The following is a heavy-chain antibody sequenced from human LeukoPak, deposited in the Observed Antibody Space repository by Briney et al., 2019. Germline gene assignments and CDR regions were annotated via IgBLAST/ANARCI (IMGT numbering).Heavy chain of an antibody. V-gene: IGHV3-66*01. CDR1: GFTVSSNY. Sequence: GGSLRLPCAASGFTVSSNYMIWVRQAPGKGLVWVSVIYGGGSTYYADSVKGRFTISRDNSKNTLYLQMNSLRAEDTAVYYCARDSMVRGVDYWGQGTLVSVSS. CDR3: ARDSMVRGVDY. J-gene: IGHJ4*02. CDR2: IYGGGST. D-gene: IGHD3-10*01.